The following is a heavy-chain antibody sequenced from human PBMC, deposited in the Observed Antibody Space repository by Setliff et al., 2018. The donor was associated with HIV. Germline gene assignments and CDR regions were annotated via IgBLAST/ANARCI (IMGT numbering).Heavy chain of an antibody. D-gene: IGHD6-13*01. CDR2: IYPEDSNI. CDR1: DYTFTTYW. Sequence: PGDSLKISCKAVDYTFTTYWIGWVRQMPGEGLEWMGIIYPEDSNIKYNPSFQNQVTISADKSISTAYLQVHNLKASDTATYYCARRDGRSMNAFEIWGPGTMVTVSS. J-gene: IGHJ3*02. V-gene: IGHV5-51*01. CDR3: ARRDGRSMNAFEI.